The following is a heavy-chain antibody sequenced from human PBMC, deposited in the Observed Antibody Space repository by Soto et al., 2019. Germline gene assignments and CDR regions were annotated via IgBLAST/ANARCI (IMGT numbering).Heavy chain of an antibody. CDR1: GFTFGSYG. D-gene: IGHD3-16*01. CDR3: PFWALRYYGMDV. J-gene: IGHJ6*02. Sequence: EVQLLESGGGLVQPGGSLRLSCAASGFTFGSYGMSWVRQAPGKGLEWVSAISGSGGSTYYADSVKGRFTISRDNSKNTLYLQMNSLRAEDTAVYYCPFWALRYYGMDVWGQGTTVTVSS. CDR2: ISGSGGST. V-gene: IGHV3-23*01.